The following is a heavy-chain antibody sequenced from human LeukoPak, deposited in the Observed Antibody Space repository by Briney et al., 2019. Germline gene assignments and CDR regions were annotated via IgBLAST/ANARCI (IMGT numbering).Heavy chain of an antibody. D-gene: IGHD3-22*01. CDR3: ARDSGSYYDSSGYYDY. J-gene: IGHJ4*02. V-gene: IGHV3-53*04. CDR1: GFTVSSNY. CDR2: IYSGGST. Sequence: GGSLRLSCAASGFTVSSNYMSWVRQAPGKGLEWVSVIYSGGSTYYADSAKGRFTISRHNSKNTLYLQMNSLRAEDTAVYYCARDSGSYYDSSGYYDYWGQGTLVTVSS.